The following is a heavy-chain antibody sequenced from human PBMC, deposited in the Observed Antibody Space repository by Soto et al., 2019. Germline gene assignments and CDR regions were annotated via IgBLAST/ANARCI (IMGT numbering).Heavy chain of an antibody. V-gene: IGHV3-30-3*01. CDR1: GFTFSSYA. Sequence: GGSLRLSCAASGFTFSSYAMHWVRQAPGKGLEWVAVISYDGSNKYYADSVKGRFTISRDNSKNTLYLQMNSLRAEDTAVYYCARDEGDGYNLYYGYGMDVWGQGTTVSVTS. J-gene: IGHJ6*01. D-gene: IGHD3-10*01. CDR3: ARDEGDGYNLYYGYGMDV. CDR2: ISYDGSNK.